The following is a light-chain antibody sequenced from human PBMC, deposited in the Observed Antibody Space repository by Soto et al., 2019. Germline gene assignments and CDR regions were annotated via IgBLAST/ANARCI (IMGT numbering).Light chain of an antibody. CDR3: QSYTQSLWT. CDR1: QTVTANQ. CDR2: GVS. J-gene: IGKJ1*01. V-gene: IGKV3-20*01. Sequence: EIGLTQSPGTLSLSPGERATLSCRTSQTVTANQLAWYQQKPGQAPRLLIYGVSTRAAGIPDRFGGSGSGTDFTLTISGLEPEDFAMYYCQSYTQSLWTFGQGTKVEI.